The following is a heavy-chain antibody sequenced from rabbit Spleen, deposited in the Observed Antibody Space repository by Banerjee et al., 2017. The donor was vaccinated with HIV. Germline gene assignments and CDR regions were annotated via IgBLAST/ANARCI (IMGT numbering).Heavy chain of an antibody. CDR2: IYTGNGDT. Sequence: QSLEESGGDLVKPGASLTLTCKASGFTISSNYYMCWVRQAPGKGLEWIACIYTGNGDTYYASWATGRFTFSRTSSTTVTLQMTSLTVADTATYFCARDTGSSFSSYGMDLWGPGTLVTVS. CDR1: GFTISSNYY. V-gene: IGHV1S40*01. CDR3: ARDTGSSFSSYGMDL. J-gene: IGHJ6*01. D-gene: IGHD8-1*01.